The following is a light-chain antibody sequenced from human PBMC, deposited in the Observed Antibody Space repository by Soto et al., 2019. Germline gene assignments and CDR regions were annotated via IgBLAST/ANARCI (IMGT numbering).Light chain of an antibody. CDR3: NSYTSSRTVV. J-gene: IGLJ2*01. Sequence: QSVLTQPASVSGSPGQSITISCTGTSSDIGAYNYVTWYQQHPGKAPKLLIYDVNYRPSGVSHRFSGSKSGNTASLTISGLQAEDEADYYCNSYTSSRTVVFGGGTKLTVL. CDR1: SSDIGAYNY. CDR2: DVN. V-gene: IGLV2-14*03.